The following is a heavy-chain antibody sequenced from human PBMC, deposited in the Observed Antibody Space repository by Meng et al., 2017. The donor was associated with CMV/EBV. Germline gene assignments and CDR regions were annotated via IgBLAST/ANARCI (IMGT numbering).Heavy chain of an antibody. CDR2: ISSSSSYT. CDR1: GFTFSDYY. Sequence: QGRLVESGGGLVKPGGSLRLSCAASGFTFSDYYMSWIRQAPGKGLEWVSYISSSSSYTNYADSVKGRFTISRDNAKNSLYLQMNSLRAEDTAVYYCARVSVVPAAMSDWYFDLWGRGTLVTVSS. D-gene: IGHD2-2*01. J-gene: IGHJ2*01. V-gene: IGHV3-11*05. CDR3: ARVSVVPAAMSDWYFDL.